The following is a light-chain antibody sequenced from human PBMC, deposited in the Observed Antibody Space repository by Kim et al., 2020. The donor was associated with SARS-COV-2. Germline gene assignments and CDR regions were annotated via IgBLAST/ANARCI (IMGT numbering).Light chain of an antibody. V-gene: IGLV4-69*01. Sequence: QLVLTQSPSASASLGASVKLTCTLSSGHNNYAIAWHQQQPEKGPRYLMKLNSDGSHSKGDGIPDRFSDSSSGAERYLTISSLQSEDEADYYCQTWGTGIQVFGGGTQLTVL. J-gene: IGLJ3*02. CDR1: SGHNNYA. CDR2: LNSDGSH. CDR3: QTWGTGIQV.